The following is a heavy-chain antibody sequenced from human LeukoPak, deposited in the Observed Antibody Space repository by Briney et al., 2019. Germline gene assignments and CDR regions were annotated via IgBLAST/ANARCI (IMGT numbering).Heavy chain of an antibody. CDR2: ISSSSSYI. D-gene: IGHD3-22*01. J-gene: IGHJ4*02. CDR1: GFTFSSYS. CDR3: ARVTYYYDSSGLGFLDY. V-gene: IGHV3-21*01. Sequence: SGGSLRLSCAASGFTFSSYSMNWVRQAPGKGLEWVSSISSSSSYIYYADSVKGRFTISRDNAKNSLYLQMNSLRAEDTAVYYCARVTYYYDSSGLGFLDYWGQGTLVTVSS.